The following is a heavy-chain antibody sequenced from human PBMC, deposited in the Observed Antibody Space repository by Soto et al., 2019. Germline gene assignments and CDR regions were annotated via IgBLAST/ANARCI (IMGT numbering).Heavy chain of an antibody. CDR3: ARERAARRLSPRDYYYGMDV. CDR1: GFTFSSYG. V-gene: IGHV3-30*03. D-gene: IGHD3-16*02. Sequence: QPGGSLRLSCAASGFTFSSYGMHWVRQAPGKGLEWVAVISYDGGNKYYADSVKGRFTISRDNSKNTLYLQMDSLRVEDTAVYYCARERAARRLSPRDYYYGMDVWGQGTTVTVSS. CDR2: ISYDGGNK. J-gene: IGHJ6*02.